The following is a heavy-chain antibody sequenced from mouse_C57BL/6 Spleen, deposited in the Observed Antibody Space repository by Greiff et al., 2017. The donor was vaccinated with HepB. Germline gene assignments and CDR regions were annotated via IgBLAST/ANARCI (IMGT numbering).Heavy chain of an antibody. Sequence: QVHVKQPGAELVKPGASVKMSCKASGYTFTSYWITWVKQRPGQGLEWIGDIYPGSGSTNYNEKFKSKATLTVDTSSSTAYMQLSSLTSEDSAVYYCAREPNWYFDVWGTGTTVTVSS. CDR3: AREPNWYFDV. CDR1: GYTFTSYW. V-gene: IGHV1-55*01. CDR2: IYPGSGST. J-gene: IGHJ1*03.